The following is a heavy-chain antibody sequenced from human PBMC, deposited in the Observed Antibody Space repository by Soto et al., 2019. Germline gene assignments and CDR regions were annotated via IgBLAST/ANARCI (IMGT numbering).Heavy chain of an antibody. CDR1: GFTFSDYY. Sequence: QVQLVESGGGLVKPGGSLRLSCATSGFTFSDYYMSWVRQAPGKGLEWVSDISSSSTYTNYADSVTGRFTITRDNGKHSLHLQTHTLRPEATAVYYCAGNQWETSGNYSFDYWRQGTLVTVS. V-gene: IGHV3-11*06. D-gene: IGHD1-26*01. J-gene: IGHJ4*01. CDR2: ISSSSTYT. CDR3: AGNQWETSGNYSFDY.